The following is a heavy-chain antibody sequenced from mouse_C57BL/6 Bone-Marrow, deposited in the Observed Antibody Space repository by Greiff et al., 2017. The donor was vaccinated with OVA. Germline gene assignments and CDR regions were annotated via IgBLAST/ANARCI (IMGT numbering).Heavy chain of an antibody. V-gene: IGHV1-50*01. CDR1: GYTFTSYW. D-gene: IGHD1-1*01. CDR3: AREGITTVVGDY. J-gene: IGHJ2*01. CDR2: IDPSDSYT. Sequence: QVHVKQPGAELVKPGASVKLSCKASGYTFTSYWMQWVKQRPGQGLEWIGEIDPSDSYTNYNQKFKGKATLTVDTSSSTAYMQLSSLTSEDSAVYYCAREGITTVVGDYWGQGTTLTVSS.